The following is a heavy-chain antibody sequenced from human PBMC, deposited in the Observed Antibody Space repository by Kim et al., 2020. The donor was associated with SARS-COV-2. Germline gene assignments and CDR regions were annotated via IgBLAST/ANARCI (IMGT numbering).Heavy chain of an antibody. CDR3: ASGVRLHTPPGGGYFDL. D-gene: IGHD4-4*01. V-gene: IGHV1-46*01. CDR1: GYTFTSYY. CDR2: INPSGGST. Sequence: ASVKVSCKASGYTFTSYYMHWVRQAPGQGLEWMGIINPSGGSTSYAQKFQGRVTMTRDTSTSTVYMELSSLRSEDTAVYYCASGVRLHTPPGGGYFDLWGRGTLVTVSS. J-gene: IGHJ2*01.